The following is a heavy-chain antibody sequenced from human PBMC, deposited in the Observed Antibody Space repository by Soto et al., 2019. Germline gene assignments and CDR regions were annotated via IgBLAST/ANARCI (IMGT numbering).Heavy chain of an antibody. CDR2: IIPIFGTA. CDR1: GGTFSSYA. CDR3: ARGGINYYDGSGYYWALLI. V-gene: IGHV1-69*13. J-gene: IGHJ3*02. D-gene: IGHD3-22*01. Sequence: SVKVSCKASGGTFSSYAISWVRQAPGQGLEWMGGIIPIFGTANYAQKFQGRVTITADESTSTAYMELSSLRSEDTAVYYCARGGINYYDGSGYYWALLIWGQGTMVTVSS.